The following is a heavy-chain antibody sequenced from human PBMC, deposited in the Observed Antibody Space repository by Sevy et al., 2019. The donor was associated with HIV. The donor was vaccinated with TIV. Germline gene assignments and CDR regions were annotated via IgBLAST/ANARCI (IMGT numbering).Heavy chain of an antibody. D-gene: IGHD6-6*01. CDR2: ISGSGGST. CDR3: AKDLGGYSSSSGAFDI. Sequence: GGSLRLSCAASGFTFSSYAMSWVRQAPGKGLEWVSAISGSGGSTYYADSVKGRFTISRDNSKNTLYLQMNSPRAEDTAVYYCAKDLGGYSSSSGAFDIWGQGTMVTVSS. CDR1: GFTFSSYA. V-gene: IGHV3-23*01. J-gene: IGHJ3*02.